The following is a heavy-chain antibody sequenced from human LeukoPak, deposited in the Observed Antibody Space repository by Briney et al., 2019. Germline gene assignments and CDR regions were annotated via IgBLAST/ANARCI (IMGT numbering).Heavy chain of an antibody. CDR1: GGSISSYY. D-gene: IGHD5-12*01. V-gene: IGHV4-59*08. J-gene: IGHJ4*02. CDR2: IYYSGST. CDR3: ARQTMVATFDY. Sequence: PSETLSLTCTVSGGSISSYYWSWIRQPPGKGLEWIGYIYYSGSTNYNPSLKSRVTISVDTSKNQFSLKLSSVTAAETAVYYCARQTMVATFDYWGQGTLVTVSS.